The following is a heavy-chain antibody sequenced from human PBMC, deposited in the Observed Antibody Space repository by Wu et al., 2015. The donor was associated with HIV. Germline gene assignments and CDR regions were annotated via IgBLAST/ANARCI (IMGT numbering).Heavy chain of an antibody. V-gene: IGHV1-8*01. CDR3: ARTRNYYFGMDV. CDR1: GYTFINYD. D-gene: IGHD1-14*01. CDR2: MNPNSGNT. J-gene: IGHJ6*02. Sequence: QVQLVQSGAEVKKPGASVKVSCKASGYTFINYDINWVRQATGQGLEWMGWMNPNSGNTGYAQKFQGRVTMTRDTSISTAYMILSGLTSEDTAVYYCARTRNYYFGMDVVGPRDHGHRLV.